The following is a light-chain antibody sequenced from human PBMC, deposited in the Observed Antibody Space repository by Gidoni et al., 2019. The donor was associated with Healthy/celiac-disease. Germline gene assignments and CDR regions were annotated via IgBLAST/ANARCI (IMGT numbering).Light chain of an antibody. J-gene: IGKJ4*01. Sequence: IQLTQSPSFLSASVGDRVTITCRASQGISSYLAWYQQKPGKAPKLLIYAASTLQSGVPSRFSGSGSGTEFTLTISSLQPEDLATYYCQELNSYPSFGGGTKVEIK. CDR3: QELNSYPS. CDR2: AAS. CDR1: QGISSY. V-gene: IGKV1-9*01.